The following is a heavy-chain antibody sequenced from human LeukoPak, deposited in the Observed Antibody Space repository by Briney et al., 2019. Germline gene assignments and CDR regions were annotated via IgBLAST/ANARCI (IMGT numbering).Heavy chain of an antibody. CDR1: GGSFSGYY. Sequence: PSETLSLTCAVYGGSFSGYYWGWIRQPPGKGLEWIGEINHSGSTNYNPSLKSRVTISVDTSKNQFSLKLSSVTAADTAVYYCARGRGSGRAFDYWGQGTLVTVSS. CDR2: INHSGST. CDR3: ARGRGSGRAFDY. V-gene: IGHV4-34*01. D-gene: IGHD1-26*01. J-gene: IGHJ4*02.